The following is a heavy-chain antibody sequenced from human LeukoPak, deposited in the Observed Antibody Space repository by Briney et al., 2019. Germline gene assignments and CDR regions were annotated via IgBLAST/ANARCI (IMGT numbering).Heavy chain of an antibody. V-gene: IGHV6-1*01. Sequence: SQTLSLTCAISGDSVSSNSAAWNWLRQSPSRGLEWLGRTYYRSKWYNDYAVSVKSRITINPDTSKNQFSLQLNSVTPEDTAVYYCARIPSYYYYGMDVWGQGTTVTVSS. CDR3: ARIPSYYYYGMDV. CDR2: TYYRSKWYN. J-gene: IGHJ6*02. CDR1: GDSVSSNSAA.